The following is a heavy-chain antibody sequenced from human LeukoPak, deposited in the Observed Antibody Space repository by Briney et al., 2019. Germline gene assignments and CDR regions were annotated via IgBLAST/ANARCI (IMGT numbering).Heavy chain of an antibody. CDR2: FSSSSNNI. CDR3: ARGYQRPDY. CDR1: GFTFSTYT. J-gene: IGHJ4*02. D-gene: IGHD2-2*01. Sequence: GGSLRLPCAFSGFTFSTYTMNWVRQAPGKGLEWVSFFSSSSNNINYADSVKGRFTISRDNAMNSVHLQMNSLRVEDTAVYYCARGYQRPDYWGQGTLITVSS. V-gene: IGHV3-21*01.